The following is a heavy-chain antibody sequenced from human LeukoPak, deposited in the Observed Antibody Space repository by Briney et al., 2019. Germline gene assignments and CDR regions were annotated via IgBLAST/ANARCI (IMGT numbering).Heavy chain of an antibody. CDR1: GYTFTSYG. D-gene: IGHD4-23*01. CDR2: INPNSGGT. Sequence: ASVKVSCKASGYTFTSYGISWVRQAPGQGLEWMGWINPNSGGTNYAQKFQGRVTMTRDTSISTAYMELSRLRSDDTAVYYCARDQAVVTGNDAFDIWGQGTMVTVSS. J-gene: IGHJ3*02. V-gene: IGHV1-2*02. CDR3: ARDQAVVTGNDAFDI.